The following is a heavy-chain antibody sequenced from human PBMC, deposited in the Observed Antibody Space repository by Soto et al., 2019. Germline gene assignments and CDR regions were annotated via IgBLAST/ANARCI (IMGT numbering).Heavy chain of an antibody. CDR3: ARDVEVGGATHFDY. V-gene: IGHV3-21*01. CDR2: ISSSSSYI. CDR1: GFTFSSYS. J-gene: IGHJ4*02. Sequence: GGSLRLSCAASGFTFSSYSMNWVRQAPGKGLEWVSSISSSSSYIYYADSVKGRFTISRDNAKNSLYLQMNSLRAEDTAVYYCARDVEVGGATHFDYWGQGTLVTVSS. D-gene: IGHD1-26*01.